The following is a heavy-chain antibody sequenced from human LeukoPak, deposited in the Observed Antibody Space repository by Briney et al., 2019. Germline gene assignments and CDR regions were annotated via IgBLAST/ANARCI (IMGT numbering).Heavy chain of an antibody. CDR3: AKDQSGRDYYYYYMDV. CDR2: ISGSGGST. J-gene: IGHJ6*03. CDR1: GFTFSSYA. Sequence: GGSLRLSCAASGFTFSSYAMSWVRQAPGKGLEWVSVISGSGGSTYYADSVKGRFTISRDNSKNTLYLQMDSLRAEDTAVYYCAKDQSGRDYYYYYMDVWGKGTTVTVSS. V-gene: IGHV3-23*01. D-gene: IGHD1-26*01.